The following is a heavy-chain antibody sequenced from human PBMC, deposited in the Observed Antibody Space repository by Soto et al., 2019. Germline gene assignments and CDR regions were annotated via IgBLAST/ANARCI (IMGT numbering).Heavy chain of an antibody. CDR3: ARGKHIVVVTAEYYFDY. D-gene: IGHD2-21*02. CDR1: GCTFSSYW. V-gene: IGHV3-7*03. J-gene: IGHJ4*02. Sequence: GSLRLSCASSGCTFSSYWVSWVLHAPGKGLEWVANIKQDGSEKYYVDSVKGRFTISRDNAKNSLYLQMNSLRAEDTAVYYCARGKHIVVVTAEYYFDYWGQGTLVTVSS. CDR2: IKQDGSEK.